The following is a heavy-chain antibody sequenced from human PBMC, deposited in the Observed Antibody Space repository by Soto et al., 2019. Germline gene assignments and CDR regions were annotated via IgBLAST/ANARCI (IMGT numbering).Heavy chain of an antibody. J-gene: IGHJ5*02. CDR3: ARGGNWNYEEVWFDP. Sequence: QLQLQESGSGLVKPSQTLSLTCAVSGGSISSGAYSWSWIRQPPGKGLEWIGYIYQSGITYYNPSLKSRVTISVDRSKNHFSLKLSSVTAADTAVYYCARGGNWNYEEVWFDPWGQGTLVTVSS. CDR2: IYQSGIT. D-gene: IGHD1-7*01. CDR1: GGSISSGAYS. V-gene: IGHV4-30-2*01.